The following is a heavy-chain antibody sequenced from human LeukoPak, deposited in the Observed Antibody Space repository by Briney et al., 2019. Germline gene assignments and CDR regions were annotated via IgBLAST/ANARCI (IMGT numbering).Heavy chain of an antibody. CDR1: GGTFSSYA. Sequence: SVKVSCKASGGTFSSYAISWVRQAPGQGLEWMGRIIPILGIANYAQKFQGRVTITADKSTSTAYMELSSLRSEDTAVYYCASNIVATIFQVPFDYWGQGTLVTVSS. V-gene: IGHV1-69*04. D-gene: IGHD5-12*01. CDR3: ASNIVATIFQVPFDY. J-gene: IGHJ4*02. CDR2: IIPILGIA.